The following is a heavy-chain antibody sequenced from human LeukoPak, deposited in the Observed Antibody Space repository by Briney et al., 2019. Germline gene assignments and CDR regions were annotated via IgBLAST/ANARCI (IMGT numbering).Heavy chain of an antibody. CDR1: GGSISSSSYY. D-gene: IGHD3-22*01. V-gene: IGHV4-39*01. Sequence: SQTLSLTCTVSGGSISSSSYYWGWIRQPPGKGLEWIGSIYYSGSTYYNPSLKSRVTISVDTSKNQSSLKLSSVTAADTAVYYCARLSGYSYYFDYWGQGTLVTVSS. CDR3: ARLSGYSYYFDY. J-gene: IGHJ4*02. CDR2: IYYSGST.